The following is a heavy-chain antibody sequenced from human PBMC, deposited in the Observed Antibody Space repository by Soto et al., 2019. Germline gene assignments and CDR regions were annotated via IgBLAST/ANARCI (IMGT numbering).Heavy chain of an antibody. CDR3: ASDLVGASDSYGLDV. CDR2: IWHDGNNK. Sequence: GGSLRLSCAVSGFTFSNYGMRWVRQAPGKGLEWVAIIWHDGNNKYYADSVRGRFIISRDNSKNRLYLQMNSLRAEDTAVYYCASDLVGASDSYGLDVWGQGTPVTVSS. V-gene: IGHV3-33*01. CDR1: GFTFSNYG. D-gene: IGHD1-26*01. J-gene: IGHJ6*02.